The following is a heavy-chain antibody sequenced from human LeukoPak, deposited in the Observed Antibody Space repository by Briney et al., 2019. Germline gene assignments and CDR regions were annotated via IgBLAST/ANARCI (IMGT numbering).Heavy chain of an antibody. CDR3: ARGLVVGSWGYYFDY. CDR1: GGSFSGYY. Sequence: PSETLSLTCAVYGGSFSGYYWSWIRQPPGKGLEWIGEINHSGSTNYNPSLKSRVTISVDTSKNQFSLKLSSVTAADTAVYYCARGLVVGSWGYYFDYWGQGTLVTVSS. CDR2: INHSGST. D-gene: IGHD6-13*01. J-gene: IGHJ4*02. V-gene: IGHV4-34*01.